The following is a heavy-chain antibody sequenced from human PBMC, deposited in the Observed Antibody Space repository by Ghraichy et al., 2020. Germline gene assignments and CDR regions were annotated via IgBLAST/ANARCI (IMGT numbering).Heavy chain of an antibody. D-gene: IGHD1/OR15-1a*01. Sequence: GGSLRLSCAASGFTFSSHAMTWVRQAPGKGLEWVSLISTGGRNAYYADSVKGRFTISRDNSKSTLYLQMHSLRAEDTAVYYCARDGPWPHWPIGTMVFERWGQGTLVTVSS. CDR3: ARDGPWPHWPIGTMVFER. J-gene: IGHJ4*02. CDR2: ISTGGRNA. V-gene: IGHV3-23*01. CDR1: GFTFSSHA.